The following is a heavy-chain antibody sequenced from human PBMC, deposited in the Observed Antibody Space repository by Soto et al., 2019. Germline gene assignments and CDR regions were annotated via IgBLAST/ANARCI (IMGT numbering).Heavy chain of an antibody. D-gene: IGHD5-12*01. V-gene: IGHV1-2*02. CDR3: ARDVARDRQYSASDSGLDY. J-gene: IGHJ4*02. CDR2: INPNSGGT. Sequence: ASVKVSCKASGYTFTGYYMHWVRQAPGQGLEWMGWINPNSGGTNYAQKFQGRVTMTRDTSISTAYMELSRLTSDDTAVYYCARDVARDRQYSASDSGLDYWGQGTLVTVSS. CDR1: GYTFTGYY.